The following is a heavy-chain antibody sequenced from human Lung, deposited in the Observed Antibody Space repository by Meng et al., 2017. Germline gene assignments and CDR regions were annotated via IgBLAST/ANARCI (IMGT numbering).Heavy chain of an antibody. Sequence: QVPLQQCGAGLLKPSETLSLTCVVSGGSFSDYYWSWIRQPPGKGLEWIGEINHSGSTNYNPSLESRATISVDTSQNNLSLKLSSVTAADSAVYYCARGPTTMAHDFDYWGQGTLVT. CDR3: ARGPTTMAHDFDY. D-gene: IGHD4-11*01. J-gene: IGHJ4*02. V-gene: IGHV4-34*01. CDR1: GGSFSDYY. CDR2: INHSGST.